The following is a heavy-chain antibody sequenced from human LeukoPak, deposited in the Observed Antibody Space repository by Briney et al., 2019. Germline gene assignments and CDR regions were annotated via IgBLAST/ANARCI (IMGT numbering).Heavy chain of an antibody. V-gene: IGHV3-23*01. Sequence: GGPLRLSCAASGFTFSSYAMSWVRQAPGKGLEWVSAISGSGGSTNYADSVKGRFTISRDNAKDTLYLQMNSLRAEDTAVYYCARMITINREGEGYFDYWGQGTLVTVSS. D-gene: IGHD3-16*01. CDR1: GFTFSSYA. CDR3: ARMITINREGEGYFDY. J-gene: IGHJ4*02. CDR2: ISGSGGST.